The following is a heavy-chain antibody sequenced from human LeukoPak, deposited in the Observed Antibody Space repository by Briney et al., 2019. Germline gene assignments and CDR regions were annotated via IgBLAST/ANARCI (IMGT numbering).Heavy chain of an antibody. D-gene: IGHD3-10*01. CDR1: GFTFSSYA. V-gene: IGHV3-23*01. J-gene: IGHJ4*02. CDR2: ISGSGGST. CDR3: AKGTRLLWFGDCDY. Sequence: GGSLRLSCAASGFTFSSYAMSWVRQAPGKGLEWVSAISGSGGSTYYADSVKGRFTISRDNSKNTLYLQMNGLRAEDTAVYYCAKGTRLLWFGDCDYWGQGTLVTVSS.